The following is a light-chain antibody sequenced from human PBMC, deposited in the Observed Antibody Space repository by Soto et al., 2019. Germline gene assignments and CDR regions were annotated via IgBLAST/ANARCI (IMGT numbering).Light chain of an antibody. Sequence: QSALTQPPSASGSPGQSVTISCTGTYSDVGGSNYVSWYQQHPGKAPKLVIYEVILRPSGVPDRFSGSRSGNTASLTVSRLQAEDEADYYCSSNVVGTNLKIFGGGTKLTVL. V-gene: IGLV2-8*01. CDR1: YSDVGGSNY. J-gene: IGLJ2*01. CDR2: EVI. CDR3: SSNVVGTNLKI.